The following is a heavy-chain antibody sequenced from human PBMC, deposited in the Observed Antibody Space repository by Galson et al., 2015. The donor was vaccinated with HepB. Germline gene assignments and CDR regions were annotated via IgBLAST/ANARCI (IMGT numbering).Heavy chain of an antibody. CDR2: IYYSGST. CDR1: GGSISSSSYY. CDR3: ARIYYDILTGFHLGFDY. J-gene: IGHJ4*02. V-gene: IGHV4-39*01. Sequence: ETLSLTCTVSGGSISSSSYYWGWIRQPPGKGLEWIGSIYYSGSTYYNPSLKSRVTISVDTSKNQFSLKLSSVTAADTAVYYCARIYYDILTGFHLGFDYWGQGTLVTVSS. D-gene: IGHD3-9*01.